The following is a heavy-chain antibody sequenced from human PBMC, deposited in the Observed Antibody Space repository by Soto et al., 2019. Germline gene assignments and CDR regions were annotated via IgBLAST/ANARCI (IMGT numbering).Heavy chain of an antibody. CDR2: IFYGGSA. Sequence: SETLSLTCTVSGASVSNGRYYWSWIRQAPGKGLEWIGYIFYGGSAHYNPSLKSRVTISVDTSKNQFSLKLSSVTAADTAVYYCARDRYDSSGYYYFSDQWGQGTLVTVSS. CDR3: ARDRYDSSGYYYFSDQ. J-gene: IGHJ4*02. D-gene: IGHD3-22*01. V-gene: IGHV4-61*01. CDR1: GASVSNGRYY.